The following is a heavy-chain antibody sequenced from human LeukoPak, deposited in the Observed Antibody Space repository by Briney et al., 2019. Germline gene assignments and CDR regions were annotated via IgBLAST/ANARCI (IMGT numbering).Heavy chain of an antibody. V-gene: IGHV5-51*01. CDR1: GYSFTSYW. CDR2: IYPGDSDT. J-gene: IGHJ4*02. D-gene: IGHD6-19*01. CDR3: ARLFRVSTAVAGLGY. Sequence: GESLKISCKGSGYSFTSYWIGWVRQMPGKGLEWMRIIYPGDSDTRYSPSFQGQVTISADKSISTAYLQWSSPKASDTAMYYCARLFRVSTAVAGLGYWGQGTLVTVSS.